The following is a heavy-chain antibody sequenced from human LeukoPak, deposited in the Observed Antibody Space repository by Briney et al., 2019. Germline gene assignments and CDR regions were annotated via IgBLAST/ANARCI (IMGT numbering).Heavy chain of an antibody. CDR3: ARRPGGYYYYYMDV. D-gene: IGHD3-10*01. CDR1: GYTFTSYG. Sequence: ASVKVSCKASGYTFTSYGISWVRQAPGQGLEWMGWISAYNGHTNYAQKLQGRVTMTTDTSTSTAYMELRSLTSDDTAVYYCARRPGGYYYYYMDVWGKGTTVTVSS. J-gene: IGHJ6*03. CDR2: ISAYNGHT. V-gene: IGHV1-18*01.